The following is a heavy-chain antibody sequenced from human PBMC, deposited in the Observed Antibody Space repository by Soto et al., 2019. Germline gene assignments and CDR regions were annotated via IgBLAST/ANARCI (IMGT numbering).Heavy chain of an antibody. Sequence: EVQLVESGGDLVQPGGSLRLSCAASGFTFSTSWMTWVRQAPGTGLEWVANIRKDGSVIHYGDSVKGRFTISRDNAKNSLYLEMTNLRVDDTAEYFCARDFCPADGDFFYDAFDIWGQGTVVTVSS. CDR3: ARDFCPADGDFFYDAFDI. V-gene: IGHV3-7*01. J-gene: IGHJ3*02. D-gene: IGHD2-2*01. CDR1: GFTFSTSW. CDR2: IRKDGSVI.